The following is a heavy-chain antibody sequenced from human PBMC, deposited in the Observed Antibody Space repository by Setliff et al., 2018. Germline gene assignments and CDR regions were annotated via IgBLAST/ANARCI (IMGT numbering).Heavy chain of an antibody. Sequence: ASVKVSCKASGYIFTDHYLYWVRQAPGQGLECMGRINPNNGGTNYAQKFQGRVTLTRDTSITTVYMELSTLTSDDTAVYYCVREGLSFGPGCCPNWLDPWGQGTLVTVSS. CDR1: GYIFTDHY. D-gene: IGHD3-3*01. CDR2: INPNNGGT. V-gene: IGHV1-2*06. CDR3: VREGLSFGPGCCPNWLDP. J-gene: IGHJ5*02.